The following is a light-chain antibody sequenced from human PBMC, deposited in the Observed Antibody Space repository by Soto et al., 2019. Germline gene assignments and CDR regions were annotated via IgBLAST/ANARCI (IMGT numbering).Light chain of an antibody. CDR3: QQYNNWPLT. J-gene: IGKJ4*01. Sequence: EIVLTQSPVTLSLSPGERATLSCRASQSVRSNLAWYQQIPGQAPRLLMYGASTRATGIPARFSGSGSGTEFSLTISSLQPEDFAVYYCQQYNNWPLTFGGGTKVDNK. CDR1: QSVRSN. V-gene: IGKV3-15*01. CDR2: GAS.